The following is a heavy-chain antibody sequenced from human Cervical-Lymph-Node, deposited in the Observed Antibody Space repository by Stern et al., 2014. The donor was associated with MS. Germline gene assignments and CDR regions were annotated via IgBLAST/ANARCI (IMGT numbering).Heavy chain of an antibody. J-gene: IGHJ4*02. D-gene: IGHD6-13*01. CDR1: GFTFSGYG. CDR2: SWSDGTKE. V-gene: IGHV3-33*01. Sequence: VQLVESGGGAVQPGRSLRLSCATSGFTFSGYGMYWVRQAPGKGLEWVGSSWSDGTKEDYADSVKGRFTISRDNSKTTLYLQMTSLRAEDTAVYYCARDDRTSWYGGMPHWGQGTLVTVSS. CDR3: ARDDRTSWYGGMPH.